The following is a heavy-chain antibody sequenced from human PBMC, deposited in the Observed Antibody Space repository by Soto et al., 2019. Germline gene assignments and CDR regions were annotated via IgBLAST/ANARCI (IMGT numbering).Heavy chain of an antibody. D-gene: IGHD6-19*01. CDR2: INPKGGRT. Sequence: QVQLVQSGAEVKKPGASVKVSCKASGNIFTDYYMHWVRQAPGQGLEWLGWINPKGGRTHFAQKLQGRVTMTWDTSISTGYMHLSSLTSDDTALHFCGIGRAPSPSGDYWGQGTQVTVSS. CDR3: GIGRAPSPSGDY. CDR1: GNIFTDYY. J-gene: IGHJ4*02. V-gene: IGHV1-2*02.